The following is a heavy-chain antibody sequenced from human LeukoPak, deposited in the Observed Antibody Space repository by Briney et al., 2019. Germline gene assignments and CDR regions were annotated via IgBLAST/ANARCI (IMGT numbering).Heavy chain of an antibody. Sequence: SETLSLTCAVYGGSFSGYYWSWIRQPPGKGLEWIGEINHSGSTNYNPSLKSRVTISVDTSKNQFSLKLSSVTAADTAVYYCARTVGGSWGYYYYMDVWGKGTTVTISS. J-gene: IGHJ6*03. CDR3: ARTVGGSWGYYYYMDV. CDR2: INHSGST. V-gene: IGHV4-34*01. CDR1: GGSFSGYY. D-gene: IGHD2-15*01.